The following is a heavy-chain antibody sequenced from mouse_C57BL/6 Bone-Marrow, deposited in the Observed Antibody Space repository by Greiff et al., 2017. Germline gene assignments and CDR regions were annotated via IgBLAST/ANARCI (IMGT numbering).Heavy chain of an antibody. D-gene: IGHD1-1*01. Sequence: EVKVEESGGGLVKPGGSLKLSCAASGFTFSSYTMSWVRQTPEQRLEWVATISGGGGNTYYPDSVKGRFTLSRDNAKNTLYLQMSGLRSEDTALYYGAGLYYCGSSDHPWFAYWGQGTRVTVSA. V-gene: IGHV5-9*01. J-gene: IGHJ3*01. CDR3: AGLYYCGSSDHPWFAY. CDR1: GFTFSSYT. CDR2: ISGGGGNT.